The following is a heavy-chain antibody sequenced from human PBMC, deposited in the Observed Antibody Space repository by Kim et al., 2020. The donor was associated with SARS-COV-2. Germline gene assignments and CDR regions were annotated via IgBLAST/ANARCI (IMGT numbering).Heavy chain of an antibody. CDR1: GFTFSSYA. CDR2: IYSGGSST. V-gene: IGHV3-23*03. Sequence: GGSLRLSCAASGFTFSSYAMSWVRQAPGKGLEWVSVIYSGGSSTYYADSVKGRFTISRDNSKNTLYLQMNSLRAEDTAVYYCARDLVGAAANGDYWGQGTLVTVSS. D-gene: IGHD2-2*01. CDR3: ARDLVGAAANGDY. J-gene: IGHJ4*02.